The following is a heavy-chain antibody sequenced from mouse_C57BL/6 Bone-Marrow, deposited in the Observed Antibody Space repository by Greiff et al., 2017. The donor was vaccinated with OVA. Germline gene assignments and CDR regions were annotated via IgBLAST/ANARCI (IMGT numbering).Heavy chain of an antibody. CDR1: GFNIKDDY. Sequence: LVESGAELVRPGASVKLSCTASGFNIKDDYMHWVKQRPEQGLEWIGWIDPENGDTEYASKFQGKATITADTSSNTAYLQLSSLTSEDTAVYYCTTDYGQTGFDYWGQGTTLTVSS. J-gene: IGHJ2*01. D-gene: IGHD1-1*02. CDR2: IDPENGDT. V-gene: IGHV14-4*01. CDR3: TTDYGQTGFDY.